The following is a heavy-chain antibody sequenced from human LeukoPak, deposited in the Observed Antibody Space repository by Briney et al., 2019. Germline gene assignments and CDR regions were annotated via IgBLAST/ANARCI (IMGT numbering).Heavy chain of an antibody. J-gene: IGHJ4*02. D-gene: IGHD6-19*01. CDR3: ASLVRGWYPGGYYFDY. CDR2: IYYSGST. V-gene: IGHV4-31*03. CDR1: GGSISSGGYY. Sequence: SETLSLTCIVSGGSISSGGYYWSWIRQHPGKGLEWIGYIYYSGSTYYNPSLKSRVTISVDTSKNQFSLKLSSVTAADTAVYYCASLVRGWYPGGYYFDYWGQGTRVTVSS.